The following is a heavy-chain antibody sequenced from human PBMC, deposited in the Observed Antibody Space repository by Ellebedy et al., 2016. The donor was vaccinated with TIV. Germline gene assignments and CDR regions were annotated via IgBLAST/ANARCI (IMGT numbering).Heavy chain of an antibody. CDR2: IIPTIGTP. CDR3: AKSQGFCSGGSCYHFYHGMDV. Sequence: SVKVSCKASGGSFKNYGLSWVRQAPGQGLEWMGGIIPTIGTPEYAQNFQDRVTITADESTNTVYMEMSSLGSEDTALYYCAKSQGFCSGGSCYHFYHGMDVWGQGTTVTVSS. CDR1: GGSFKNYG. V-gene: IGHV1-69*13. J-gene: IGHJ6*02. D-gene: IGHD2-15*01.